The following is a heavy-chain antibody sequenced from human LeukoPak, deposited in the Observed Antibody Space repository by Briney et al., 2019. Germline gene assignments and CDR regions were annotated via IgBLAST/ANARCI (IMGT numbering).Heavy chain of an antibody. CDR2: ISAYNGNT. D-gene: IGHD3-22*01. V-gene: IGHV1-18*01. J-gene: IGHJ4*02. Sequence: ASVKVSCKASGYTFTSYGISWVRQAPGQGLEWMGWISAYNGNTNYAQKLQGRVTMTTDTSTSTAYMELRSLRSDDTAVYYCAITYYYDSSGSYHYWGQGTLVTVSS. CDR3: AITYYYDSSGSYHY. CDR1: GYTFTSYG.